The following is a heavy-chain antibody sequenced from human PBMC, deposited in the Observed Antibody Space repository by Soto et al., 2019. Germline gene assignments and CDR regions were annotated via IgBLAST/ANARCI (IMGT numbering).Heavy chain of an antibody. Sequence: GASVKVSCKASGYTFTSYDINWVRQATGQGLEWMGWMNPNSGNTGYAQKFQGRVTMTRNTSISTAYMELSSLRSEDTAVYYCERAREQQLDDAFDIWGQGTMVTVSS. V-gene: IGHV1-8*01. CDR1: GYTFTSYD. CDR3: ERAREQQLDDAFDI. D-gene: IGHD6-13*01. CDR2: MNPNSGNT. J-gene: IGHJ3*02.